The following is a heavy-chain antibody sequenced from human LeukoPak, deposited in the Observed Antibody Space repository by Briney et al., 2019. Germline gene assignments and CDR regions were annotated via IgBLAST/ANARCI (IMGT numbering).Heavy chain of an antibody. CDR2: MNPNSGNT. D-gene: IGHD2-15*01. CDR3: ARALRWCSGGSCYRYYFDY. CDR1: GYTFTSYD. V-gene: IGHV1-8*01. Sequence: GASVKVSCKASGYTFTSYDINWVRQATGQGLEWMGWMNPNSGNTDYAQKFQGRVTMTRNTSISTAYMELSSLRSEDTAVYYCARALRWCSGGSCYRYYFDYWGQGTLVTVSS. J-gene: IGHJ4*02.